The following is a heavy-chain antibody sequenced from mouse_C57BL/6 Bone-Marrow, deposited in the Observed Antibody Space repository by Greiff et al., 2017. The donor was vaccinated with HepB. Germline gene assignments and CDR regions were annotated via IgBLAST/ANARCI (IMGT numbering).Heavy chain of an antibody. CDR2: IWRGGST. CDR3: AKNGEGYPYYFDD. J-gene: IGHJ2*01. V-gene: IGHV2-5*01. Sequence: QVQLKESGPGLVQPSQSLSITCTVSGFSLTSYGVHWVRQSPGKGLEWLGVIWRGGSTDYNAAFMSRLSITKDNSKSQVFFKMNSLQADDTAIYYCAKNGEGYPYYFDDWGQGTTLTVSS. CDR1: GFSLTSYG. D-gene: IGHD2-14*01.